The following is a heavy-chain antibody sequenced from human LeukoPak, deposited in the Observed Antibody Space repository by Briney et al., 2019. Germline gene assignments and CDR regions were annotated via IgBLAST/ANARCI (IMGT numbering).Heavy chain of an antibody. CDR3: ARQLRGYYFDY. CDR2: IYHSGST. J-gene: IGHJ4*02. D-gene: IGHD2-2*01. Sequence: SETLSLTCTVSGYSISSGYYWGWIRQPPGKGLEWIGSIYHSGSTYYNPSLKSRVTISVDTSKNQFSLKLSSVTAADTAVYYCARQLRGYYFDYWGQGTLVTVSS. CDR1: GYSISSGYY. V-gene: IGHV4-38-2*02.